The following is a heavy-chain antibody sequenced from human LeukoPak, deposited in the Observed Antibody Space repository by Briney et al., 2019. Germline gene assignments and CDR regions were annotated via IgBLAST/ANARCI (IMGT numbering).Heavy chain of an antibody. CDR2: IYYSGST. CDR3: ARHSEGVLWGG. CDR1: GGSISSSSYY. Sequence: SETLSLTCTVSGGSISSSSYYWGWIRQPPGKGLEWIGSIYYSGSTYYNPSLKSRVTISVDTSKNQFSLKLSSVTAADTAVCYCARHSEGVLWGGWGQGTLVTVSS. D-gene: IGHD3-16*01. V-gene: IGHV4-39*01. J-gene: IGHJ4*02.